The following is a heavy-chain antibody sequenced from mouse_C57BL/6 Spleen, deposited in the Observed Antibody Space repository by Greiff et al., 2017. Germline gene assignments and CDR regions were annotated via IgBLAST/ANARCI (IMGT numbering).Heavy chain of an antibody. J-gene: IGHJ4*01. CDR3: TRDEGYDYDGGYYYAMDY. CDR1: GFTFSSYA. V-gene: IGHV5-9-1*02. Sequence: EVQVVESGEGLVKPGGSLKLSCAASGFTFSSYAMSWVRQTPEKRLEWVAYISSGGDYIYYADTVKGRFTISRDNARNTLYLQMSSLKSEDTAMYYCTRDEGYDYDGGYYYAMDYWGQGTSVTVSS. CDR2: ISSGGDYI. D-gene: IGHD2-4*01.